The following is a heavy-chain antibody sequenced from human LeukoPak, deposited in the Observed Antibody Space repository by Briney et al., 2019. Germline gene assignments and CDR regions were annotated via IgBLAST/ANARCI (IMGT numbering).Heavy chain of an antibody. CDR2: FDPEDGET. D-gene: IGHD1-26*01. CDR1: GYTLTELS. Sequence: ASVKVSCKVSGYTLTELSMHWVRQAPGKGLEWMGGFDPEDGETIYAQKFQGRVTMTEDTSTDTAYMELSSLRSEDTAVYYCATDSPFRELPEVYYFDYWGQGTLVTVSS. CDR3: ATDSPFRELPEVYYFDY. J-gene: IGHJ4*02. V-gene: IGHV1-24*01.